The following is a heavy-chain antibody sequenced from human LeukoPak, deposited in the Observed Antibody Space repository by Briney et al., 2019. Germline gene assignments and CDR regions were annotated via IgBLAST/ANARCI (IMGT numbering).Heavy chain of an antibody. Sequence: SETLSLTCAVYGGSFSGYYWSWIRQPPGKGLEWIGEINRSGSTNYHPSLKSRVTISVDTSKNQFSLKIRSVTAADTAVYYCARVRDCSSTSCSRYSYYYYYYMDVWGKGTTVTVSS. V-gene: IGHV4-34*01. CDR3: ARVRDCSSTSCSRYSYYYYYYMDV. D-gene: IGHD2-2*01. J-gene: IGHJ6*03. CDR1: GGSFSGYY. CDR2: INRSGST.